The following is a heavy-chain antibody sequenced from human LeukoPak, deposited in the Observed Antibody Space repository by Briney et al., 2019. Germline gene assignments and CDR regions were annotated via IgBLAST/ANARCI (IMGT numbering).Heavy chain of an antibody. V-gene: IGHV1-18*04. CDR1: GYTFTGYY. CDR3: ARESVRGGVDY. J-gene: IGHJ4*02. D-gene: IGHD4-23*01. Sequence: ASVKVSCKASGYTFTGYYMHWVRQAPGQGLEWMGWISAYNGNTNYAQKLQGRVTMTTDTSTSTAYMELRSLRSDDTAVYYCARESVRGGVDYWGQGTLVTVSS. CDR2: ISAYNGNT.